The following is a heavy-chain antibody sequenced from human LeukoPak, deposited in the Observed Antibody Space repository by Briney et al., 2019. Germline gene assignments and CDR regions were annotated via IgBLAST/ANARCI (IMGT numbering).Heavy chain of an antibody. Sequence: SQTLSLTCAVSGGSISSGGYSWSWIRQPPGKGLEWIGSIYYSGSTYYNPSLKSRVTISVDTSKNQFSLKLSSVTAADTAVYYCARHGLSGGADCSGGSCYSDFDYWGQGTLVTVSS. CDR3: ARHGLSGGADCSGGSCYSDFDY. D-gene: IGHD2-15*01. J-gene: IGHJ4*02. V-gene: IGHV4-30-2*03. CDR1: GGSISSGGYS. CDR2: IYYSGST.